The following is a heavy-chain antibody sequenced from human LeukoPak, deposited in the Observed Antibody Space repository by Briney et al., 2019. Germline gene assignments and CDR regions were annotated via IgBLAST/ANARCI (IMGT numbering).Heavy chain of an antibody. J-gene: IGHJ6*03. CDR1: GFTLSSYW. Sequence: AGGSLRLSCAASGFTLSSYWMHWVRRVPGTGLVWVSSINSAGSNTNYADSVKGRFTISRDNAKNTVYLQINSLRAEDTAVYYCARGRATTVSFYYYYYMDVWGKGTTVTVS. CDR2: INSAGSNT. V-gene: IGHV3-74*01. CDR3: ARGRATTVSFYYYYYMDV. D-gene: IGHD4-11*01.